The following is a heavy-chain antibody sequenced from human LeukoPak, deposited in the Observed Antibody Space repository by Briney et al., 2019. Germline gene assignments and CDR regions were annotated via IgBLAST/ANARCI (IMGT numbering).Heavy chain of an antibody. CDR1: GFTFSTYS. CDR2: ISGSSSYI. J-gene: IGHJ4*02. V-gene: IGHV3-21*01. Sequence: PGGSLRLSCAASGFTFSTYSMNWVRQAPGKGLEWVSSISGSSSYIYYADSVRGRFTISRDNAKNSLYLQMNSLTDDDTALYYCTGGFGHNWSPFENWGQGTLVTVSS. CDR3: TGGFGHNWSPFEN. D-gene: IGHD1-1*01.